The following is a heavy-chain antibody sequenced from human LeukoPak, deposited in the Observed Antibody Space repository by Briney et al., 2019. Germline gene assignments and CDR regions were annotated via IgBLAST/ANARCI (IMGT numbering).Heavy chain of an antibody. CDR2: ISDSGNT. J-gene: IGHJ5*01. Sequence: GGSLRLSCAASGFTLSSYAMSWVRQAPGKGLEWVSAISDSGNTYHADSVKGRFTISRDSSKNTLFLQMNRLRPEDAAVYYCARGESSYCSGGCYFASWGQGTLVTISS. CDR3: ARGESSYCSGGCYFAS. D-gene: IGHD2-21*02. V-gene: IGHV3-23*01. CDR1: GFTLSSYA.